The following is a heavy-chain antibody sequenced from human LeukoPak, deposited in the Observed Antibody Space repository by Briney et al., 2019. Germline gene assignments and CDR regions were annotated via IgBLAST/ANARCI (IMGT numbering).Heavy chain of an antibody. CDR2: INPSGGST. Sequence: ASVKVFCKASGYTFTSYYMHWVRQAPGQGLEWMGIINPSGGSTSYAQKFQGRVTMTRDTSTSTVYMELSSLRSEDTAVYNCARVEWRGYFDYWGQGTLVTVSS. J-gene: IGHJ4*02. V-gene: IGHV1-46*01. CDR3: ARVEWRGYFDY. D-gene: IGHD3-3*01. CDR1: GYTFTSYY.